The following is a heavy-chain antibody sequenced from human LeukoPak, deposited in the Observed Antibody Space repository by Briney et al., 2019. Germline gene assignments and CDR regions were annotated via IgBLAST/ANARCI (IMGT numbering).Heavy chain of an antibody. J-gene: IGHJ6*03. CDR3: ARDEIVATTKANYYYDMDV. Sequence: GGSLRLSCAASGFTFSSYEMNWVRQAPGKGLEWVSYISSSGSTIYYADSVKGRFTISRDNAKNSLYLQMNSLRAEDTAVYYCARDEIVATTKANYYYDMDVWGKGTTVAISS. CDR2: ISSSGSTI. V-gene: IGHV3-48*03. D-gene: IGHD5-12*01. CDR1: GFTFSSYE.